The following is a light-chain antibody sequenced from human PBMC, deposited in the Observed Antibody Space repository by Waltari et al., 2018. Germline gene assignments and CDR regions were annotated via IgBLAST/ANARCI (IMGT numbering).Light chain of an antibody. CDR3: QQSSHIPYT. CDR1: KNIRTR. CDR2: EVS. Sequence: DVQMTQSPSSLSASIADRVTITCRASKNIRTRLIWYQQKPGRAPKVLIYEVSNLLSGVPSRFSGTGSGTDFTLTISSPQPEDSATYYCQQSSHIPYTFGQGTKLEIK. J-gene: IGKJ2*01. V-gene: IGKV1-39*01.